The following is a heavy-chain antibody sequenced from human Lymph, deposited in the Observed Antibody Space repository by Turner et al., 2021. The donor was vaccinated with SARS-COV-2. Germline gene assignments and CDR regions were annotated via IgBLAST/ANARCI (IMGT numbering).Heavy chain of an antibody. CDR2: IYYSGST. Sequence: QVQLPESGPGLVKPSETLSLPCTVSGGSISSYYWSWIRQPPGKGLEWIGYIYYSGSTNYNPSLKSRVTISVDTSKNQFSLKLSSVTAADTAVYYCARGFDYWGQGTLVTVSS. CDR3: ARGFDY. J-gene: IGHJ4*02. V-gene: IGHV4-59*01. CDR1: GGSISSYY.